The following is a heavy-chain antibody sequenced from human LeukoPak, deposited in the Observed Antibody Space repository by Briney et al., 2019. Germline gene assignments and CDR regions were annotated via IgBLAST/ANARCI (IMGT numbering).Heavy chain of an antibody. Sequence: SETLSLTCAVYGGSFSGYYWSWIRQPPGKGLEWIGEINHSGSTNYNPSLKSRVTISVDTSKNQFSLKLSSVTAADTAVYYCATIYSGYDWVPYYYYGMDVWGQGTTVTVSS. CDR2: INHSGST. V-gene: IGHV4-34*01. J-gene: IGHJ6*02. CDR3: ATIYSGYDWVPYYYYGMDV. D-gene: IGHD5-12*01. CDR1: GGSFSGYY.